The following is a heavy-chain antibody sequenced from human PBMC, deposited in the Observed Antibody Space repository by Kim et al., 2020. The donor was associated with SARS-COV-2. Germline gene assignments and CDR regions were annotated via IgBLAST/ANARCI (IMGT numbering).Heavy chain of an antibody. CDR1: GFTFDDYA. CDR3: VRGQQWLIKN. J-gene: IGHJ4*02. V-gene: IGHV3-43*02. CDR2: ISRDGGEI. D-gene: IGHD6-19*01. Sequence: GGSLRLSCAASGFTFDDYAIQWVRQVPGKGLEWVSLISRDGGEIKYADSVKGRFTISRYNSKKSVYLQMNSLRSEDTALYYCVRGQQWLIKNWGQGTQVTVSS.